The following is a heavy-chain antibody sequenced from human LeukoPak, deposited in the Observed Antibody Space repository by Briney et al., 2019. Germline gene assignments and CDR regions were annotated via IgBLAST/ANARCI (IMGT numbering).Heavy chain of an antibody. D-gene: IGHD4-17*01. CDR1: GGSISSYY. CDR3: ARNLYGDYVSLDY. CDR2: IYYSGST. V-gene: IGHV4-59*12. Sequence: TSETLSLTCTVSGGSISSYYWSWIRQPPGKGLEWIGYIYYSGSTNYNPFLKSRVTISVDPSKNQFSLKLSSVTAADTAVYYGARNLYGDYVSLDYWGQGTLVTVSS. J-gene: IGHJ4*02.